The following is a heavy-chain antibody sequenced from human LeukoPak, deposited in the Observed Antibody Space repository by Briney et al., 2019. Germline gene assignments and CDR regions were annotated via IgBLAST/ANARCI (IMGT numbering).Heavy chain of an antibody. Sequence: GGSLRLSCAASGFIFSSHSMNWVRQAPGKGLEWVSSIRSSSSYIYYADSVKGRFTISRDNAKNSLYLQMNSLRAEDTAVYYCARGPIDYGGNNYYYYGMDVWGQGTTVTVSS. CDR1: GFIFSSHS. CDR3: ARGPIDYGGNNYYYYGMDV. CDR2: IRSSSSYI. D-gene: IGHD4-23*01. J-gene: IGHJ6*02. V-gene: IGHV3-21*01.